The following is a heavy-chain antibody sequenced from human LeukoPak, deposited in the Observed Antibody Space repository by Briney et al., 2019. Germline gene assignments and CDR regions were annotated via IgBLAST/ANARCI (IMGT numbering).Heavy chain of an antibody. CDR2: IIPIFGTA. CDR1: GGTFSSYA. J-gene: IGHJ4*02. Sequence: ASVKVSCKASGGTFSSYAISWVRQAPGQGLEWMGGIIPIFGTANYAQKFQGRVTITADESTSTAYMELSSLRSEDTAVYYCARAMVRGVITGEGYWGQGTLVTVSS. CDR3: ARAMVRGVITGEGY. D-gene: IGHD3-10*01. V-gene: IGHV1-69*13.